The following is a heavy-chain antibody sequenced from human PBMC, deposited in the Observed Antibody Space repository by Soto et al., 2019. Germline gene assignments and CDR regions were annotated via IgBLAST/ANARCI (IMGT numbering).Heavy chain of an antibody. CDR1: GDSLTSYW. CDR3: ARQRGYYYKRIAARLYYYYVTDV. CDR2: IYPGDSDT. V-gene: IGHV5-51*01. Sequence: GAAVKSSGEGPGDSLTSYWMARVRQMTGKGLEWMGIIYPGDSDTRYSPSFQGQVTISADKSTSTAYLQWSSLKASDTAMYYCARQRGYYYKRIAARLYYYYVTDVWGQGTTVIVFS. D-gene: IGHD6-6*01. J-gene: IGHJ6*01.